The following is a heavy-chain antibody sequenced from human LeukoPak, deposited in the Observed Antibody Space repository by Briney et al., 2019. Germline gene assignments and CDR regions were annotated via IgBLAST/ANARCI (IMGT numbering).Heavy chain of an antibody. Sequence: PSETLSLTCTVSGGSISSGGYYWSWIRQHPGKGLEWIGYIYYSGSTYYNPSLKSRVTISVDTSKNQFSLKLSSVTAADTAVYYCARGRGVLPEPYFDYWGQGTLVTVSS. J-gene: IGHJ4*02. D-gene: IGHD3-10*01. V-gene: IGHV4-31*03. CDR1: GGSISSGGYY. CDR3: ARGRGVLPEPYFDY. CDR2: IYYSGST.